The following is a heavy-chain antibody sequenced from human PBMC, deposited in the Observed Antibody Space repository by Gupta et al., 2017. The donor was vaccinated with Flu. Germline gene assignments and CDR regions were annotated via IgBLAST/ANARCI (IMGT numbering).Heavy chain of an antibody. CDR1: GFTFRNSA. CDR3: AHLPTATGNLDH. J-gene: IGHJ2*01. D-gene: IGHD5-12*01. CDR2: IRSKANNYAT. V-gene: IGHV3-73*02. Sequence: EVRLVQSGGGFVQPGGSLKLSCAAPGFTFRNSAMHWVRQASGKGLEWIGRIRSKANNYATEYIASVEGRFTISRDDSTYTTYLQMSSLKTEDTAVYYCAHLPTATGNLDHWGRGTLVIVSS.